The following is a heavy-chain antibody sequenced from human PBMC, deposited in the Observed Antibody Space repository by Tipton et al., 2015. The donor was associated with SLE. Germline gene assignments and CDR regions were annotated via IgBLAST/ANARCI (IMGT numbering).Heavy chain of an antibody. D-gene: IGHD3-10*02. CDR3: TRGVRGYYDYSYMDV. J-gene: IGHJ6*03. Sequence: LRLSCTVSGGSISTSSYYWGWIRQPPGKGLEWIGIIHYRGSTYYNPSLKSRITISVDTSNNQFPLMLSSVTAADTAVYYCTRGVRGYYDYSYMDVWGKGTTVTISS. V-gene: IGHV4-39*01. CDR1: GGSISTSSYY. CDR2: IHYRGST.